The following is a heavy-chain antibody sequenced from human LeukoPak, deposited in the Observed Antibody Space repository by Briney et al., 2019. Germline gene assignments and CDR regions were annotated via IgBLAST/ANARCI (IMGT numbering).Heavy chain of an antibody. V-gene: IGHV4-59*08. J-gene: IGHJ4*02. D-gene: IGHD5-12*01. CDR3: ARMGGYSGYATH. CDR2: IHYSGTT. CDR1: GGSISTYY. Sequence: SETLSLTCTVSGGSISTYYWSWIRQPPGKGLEWIGYIHYSGTTNYNPSLKDRVTISLDTSKNQFSPNLSSVTAADTAVYYCARMGGYSGYATHWGQGTLVTVSS.